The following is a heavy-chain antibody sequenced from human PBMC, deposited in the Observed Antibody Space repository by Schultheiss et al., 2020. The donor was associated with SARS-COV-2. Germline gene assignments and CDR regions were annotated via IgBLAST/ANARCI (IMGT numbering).Heavy chain of an antibody. J-gene: IGHJ3*02. CDR1: GFTFSSYA. Sequence: GESLKISCAASGFTFSSYAMSWVRQAPGKGLEWVSAISSSSSYIYYADSVKGRFTVSRDNAKNSLYLQMNSLRAEDTALYYCAREGCSGGSCYSNNAFDIWGQGTMVTVSS. CDR2: ISSSSSYI. D-gene: IGHD2-15*01. V-gene: IGHV3-21*04. CDR3: AREGCSGGSCYSNNAFDI.